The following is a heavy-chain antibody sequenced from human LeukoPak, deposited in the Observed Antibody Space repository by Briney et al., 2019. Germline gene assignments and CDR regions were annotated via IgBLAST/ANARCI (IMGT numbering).Heavy chain of an antibody. CDR2: IYYSGST. J-gene: IGHJ4*02. CDR3: TRGAGWLIDY. V-gene: IGHV4-39*07. CDR1: GGSISGSTYY. Sequence: SETLSLTCTVSGGSISGSTYYWGWIRQPPGKGLEWIGSIYYSGSTYYNPSFKSRVTISVDTSKNHFSLKLNSVTTADTAVYYCTRGAGWLIDYWGQGILVTVSS. D-gene: IGHD3-16*01.